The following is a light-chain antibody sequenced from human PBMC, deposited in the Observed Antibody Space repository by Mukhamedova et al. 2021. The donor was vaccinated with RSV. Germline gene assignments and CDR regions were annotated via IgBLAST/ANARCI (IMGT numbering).Light chain of an antibody. CDR2: DVS. Sequence: TGTSSDVGGYNYVSWYQQHPGKAPKLMIYDVSNRPSGVSNRFSGSKSGNTASLTISGLQAEDEADYYCSSYTSSSTLVFGRGTKLT. CDR1: SSDVGGYNY. CDR3: SSYTSSSTLV. J-gene: IGLJ2*01. V-gene: IGLV2-14*04.